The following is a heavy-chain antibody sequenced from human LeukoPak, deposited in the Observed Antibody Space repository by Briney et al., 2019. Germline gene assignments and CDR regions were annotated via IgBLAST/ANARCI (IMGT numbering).Heavy chain of an antibody. D-gene: IGHD3-10*01. J-gene: IGHJ4*02. Sequence: PGRSLRLSCAASGFTFSSYGMHWVRQAPGKGLEWVAVIWYDGSNKYYADSVKGRFTISRDNSKNTLYLQTNSLRAEDTAVYYCARDRDYYGTFYYFDYWGQGTLVTVSS. V-gene: IGHV3-33*01. CDR1: GFTFSSYG. CDR2: IWYDGSNK. CDR3: ARDRDYYGTFYYFDY.